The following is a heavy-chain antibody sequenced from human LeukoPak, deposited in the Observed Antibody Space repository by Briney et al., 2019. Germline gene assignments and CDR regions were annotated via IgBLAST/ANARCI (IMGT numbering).Heavy chain of an antibody. CDR2: ISYDGSNK. D-gene: IGHD3-10*01. CDR3: AKRFGESPAGGFDI. V-gene: IGHV3-30*18. CDR1: GFTFSNAW. J-gene: IGHJ3*02. Sequence: GGSLRLSCAASGFTFSNAWMSWVRQAPGKGLEWVAVISYDGSNKYYADSVKGRFTISRDNSKNTLYLQMNSLRAEDTAVYYCAKRFGESPAGGFDIWGQGTMVTVSS.